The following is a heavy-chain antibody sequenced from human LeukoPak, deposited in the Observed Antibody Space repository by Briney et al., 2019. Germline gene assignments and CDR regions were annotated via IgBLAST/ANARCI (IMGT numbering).Heavy chain of an antibody. CDR1: GFTVSGNY. J-gene: IGHJ4*02. CDR2: IYSGGST. CDR3: ARDPYSSSWYAEFDY. Sequence: GGSLRLSCAASGFTVSGNYMSWVRQAPGKGLEWVSVIYSGGSTYYADSVKGRFTTSRDNSKNALYLQMNSLRAEDTAVYYCARDPYSSSWYAEFDYWGQGTLVTVSS. D-gene: IGHD6-13*01. V-gene: IGHV3-66*02.